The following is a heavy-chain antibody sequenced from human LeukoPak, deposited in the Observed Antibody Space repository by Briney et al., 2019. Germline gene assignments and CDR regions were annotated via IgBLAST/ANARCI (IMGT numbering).Heavy chain of an antibody. CDR3: ARCDYGDYVVDY. CDR1: GYRFTSYW. J-gene: IGHJ4*02. D-gene: IGHD4-17*01. Sequence: GGSLKISFKGSGYRFTSYWIGWGRPMPGKGLEWMGIIYPGDSDTRYSPSFQGQVTISADKSISTAYLQWSSLKASDTAMYYCARCDYGDYVVDYWGQGTLVTVSS. V-gene: IGHV5-51*01. CDR2: IYPGDSDT.